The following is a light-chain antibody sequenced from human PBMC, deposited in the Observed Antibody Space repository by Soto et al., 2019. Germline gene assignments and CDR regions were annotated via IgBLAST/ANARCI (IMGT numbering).Light chain of an antibody. J-gene: IGKJ4*01. CDR2: DAS. CDR1: QSVSSY. CDR3: QQRSNWTLT. Sequence: EIVFTQSPGTPSLSPRVRATPPCKPSQSVSSYLAWYQQKPGQAPRLLLYDASNRATGIPDRFSGSGSGTDFTLTISSLENEDFAVYYCQQRSNWTLTFCGGTKVDIK. V-gene: IGKV3-11*01.